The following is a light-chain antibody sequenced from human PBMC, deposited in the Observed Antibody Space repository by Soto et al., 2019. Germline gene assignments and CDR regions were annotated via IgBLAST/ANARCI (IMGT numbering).Light chain of an antibody. CDR1: ESVSSNY. Sequence: EILITPSAGTLSLSPAALSPPSWRASESVSSNYLAWYQQKPGQAPRLLIYGASSRATGIPDRFSGSGSGTDFTLTISRLEPEDFAVYYCQQYGSSPITFGQGTRLEIK. CDR2: GAS. V-gene: IGKV3-20*01. J-gene: IGKJ5*01. CDR3: QQYGSSPIT.